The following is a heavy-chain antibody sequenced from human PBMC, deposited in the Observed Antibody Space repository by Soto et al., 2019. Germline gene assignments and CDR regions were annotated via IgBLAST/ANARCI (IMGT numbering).Heavy chain of an antibody. D-gene: IGHD6-19*01. J-gene: IGHJ4*02. CDR1: GFTFSAYG. Sequence: GGSLRLSCAASGFTFSAYGIHWVRQAPGKGLEWVAFISYDESNKNYADSVKGRFTTSRDNSKNTLYLQLNSLRAEDTAVYYCAKDGARSSGWYLDWGQGNMVTVSS. CDR2: ISYDESNK. CDR3: AKDGARSSGWYLD. V-gene: IGHV3-30*18.